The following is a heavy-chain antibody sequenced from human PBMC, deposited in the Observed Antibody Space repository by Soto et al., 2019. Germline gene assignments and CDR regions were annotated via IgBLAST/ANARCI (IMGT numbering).Heavy chain of an antibody. Sequence: XVSLQLSCISSGFTFRTYTMNWVRQAPGKGLEWVSGIRGFSPYTFYAESVKGRFTISRDNAKNSLFLQMNSLRAEDTAVYYCARDRGYDAHDFYYNAMDVWGQGTTVTRLL. CDR2: IRGFSPYT. V-gene: IGHV3-21*01. CDR3: ARDRGYDAHDFYYNAMDV. J-gene: IGHJ6*02. CDR1: GFTFRTYT. D-gene: IGHD2-15*01.